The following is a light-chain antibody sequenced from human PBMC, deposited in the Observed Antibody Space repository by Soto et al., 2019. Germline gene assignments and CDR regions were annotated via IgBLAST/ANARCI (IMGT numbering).Light chain of an antibody. CDR3: HQRRDWPRT. J-gene: IGKJ1*01. V-gene: IGKV3-11*01. CDR2: DVS. Sequence: DIVLTQSPATLSLSPGERATLSCRASQSVDTYLVWYQHKPGQAPRLLIHDVSNRATGIPPRFSGSWSGTDFTLTISSLEPEDFAVYYCHQRRDWPRTFGQGTKVEIK. CDR1: QSVDTY.